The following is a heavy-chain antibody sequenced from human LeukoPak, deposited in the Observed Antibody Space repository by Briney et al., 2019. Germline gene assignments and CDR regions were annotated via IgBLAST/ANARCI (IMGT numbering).Heavy chain of an antibody. CDR1: GFTFSSYG. J-gene: IGHJ4*02. D-gene: IGHD2-2*01. CDR3: ASDIVVVPAKPLVDY. CDR2: ISYDGSNK. V-gene: IGHV3-30*03. Sequence: GRSLRLSCAASGFTFSSYGMHWVRQAPGKGLEWVAVISYDGSNKYYVDSVKGRFTISRDNSKNTLYLQMNSLRAEDTAVYYCASDIVVVPAKPLVDYWGQGTLVTVSS.